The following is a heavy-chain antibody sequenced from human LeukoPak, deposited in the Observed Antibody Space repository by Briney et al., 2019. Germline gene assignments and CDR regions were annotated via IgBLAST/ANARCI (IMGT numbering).Heavy chain of an antibody. V-gene: IGHV3-23*01. Sequence: GGSLRLSCAASGFTFSSYAMSWVRQAPRKGLEWVSVVSGSGSSTDYADSVKGRFTISRDNSKNTLYLQMSSLSAEDTAVYYCAEMNVLTGYYTPNFDFWGQGTLVTVSS. J-gene: IGHJ4*02. CDR3: AEMNVLTGYYTPNFDF. CDR2: VSGSGSST. CDR1: GFTFSSYA. D-gene: IGHD3-9*01.